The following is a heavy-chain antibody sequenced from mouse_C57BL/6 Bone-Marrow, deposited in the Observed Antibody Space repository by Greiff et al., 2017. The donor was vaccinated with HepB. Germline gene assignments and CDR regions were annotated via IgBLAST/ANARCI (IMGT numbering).Heavy chain of an antibody. CDR3: SRLRLLLERVYYFDY. J-gene: IGHJ2*01. Sequence: EVQLQQSGPGLAKPSQPLSLTCSVTGYSITSDYWNWIRKFPGNKLEYMGYISYSGSTYYNPSLNSRISITRDTSKNQYYLQLNSVTTEDTATYYCSRLRLLLERVYYFDYWGQGTTLTVSS. CDR2: ISYSGST. V-gene: IGHV3-8*01. CDR1: GYSITSDY. D-gene: IGHD2-3*01.